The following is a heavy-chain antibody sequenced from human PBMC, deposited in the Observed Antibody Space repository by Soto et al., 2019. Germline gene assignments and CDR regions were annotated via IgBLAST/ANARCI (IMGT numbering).Heavy chain of an antibody. V-gene: IGHV4-4*07. Sequence: SETLSLTCTVSGGSISSYYWSWIRQPAGKGLEWIGRVYTSGSTNYNPSLRSRVTMSVDTSKNQFSLKLNSVTAADTAVYYCARDRPIVATSGYGMDVWGQGTAVTVSS. CDR1: GGSISSYY. D-gene: IGHD5-12*01. CDR2: VYTSGST. CDR3: ARDRPIVATSGYGMDV. J-gene: IGHJ6*02.